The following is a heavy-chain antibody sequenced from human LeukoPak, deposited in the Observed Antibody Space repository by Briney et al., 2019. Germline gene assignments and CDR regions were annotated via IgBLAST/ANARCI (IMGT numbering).Heavy chain of an antibody. J-gene: IGHJ4*02. V-gene: IGHV3-74*01. D-gene: IGHD6-19*01. CDR2: VNSDGTTT. CDR3: ARAPGQQWLVKGFDY. CDR1: GFTFSTYW. Sequence: GGSLRLSCAASGFTFSTYWMHWVRHVPGKRLVWVSRVNSDGTTTTYADSVQGRFTISRDNAKNTLYLQMNSLRAEDTAVYYCARAPGQQWLVKGFDYWGQGTLVTVSS.